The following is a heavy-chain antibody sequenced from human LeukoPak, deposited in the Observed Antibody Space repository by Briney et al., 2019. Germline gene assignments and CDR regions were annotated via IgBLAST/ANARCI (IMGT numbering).Heavy chain of an antibody. J-gene: IGHJ5*02. D-gene: IGHD2-2*01. Sequence: SETLSLTCAVYGGSFSGYYWSWIRQPPGKGLEWIGEINHSGSTNCNPSLKSRVTTSVDTSKNQFSLKLSSVTAADTAVYYCARGLGYCSSTSCYAGTFVWFDPWGQGTLVTVSS. V-gene: IGHV4-34*01. CDR2: INHSGST. CDR3: ARGLGYCSSTSCYAGTFVWFDP. CDR1: GGSFSGYY.